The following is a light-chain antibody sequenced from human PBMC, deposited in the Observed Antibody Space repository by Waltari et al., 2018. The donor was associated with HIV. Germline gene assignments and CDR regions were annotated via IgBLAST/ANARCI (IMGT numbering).Light chain of an antibody. J-gene: IGLJ2*01. V-gene: IGLV3-21*02. CDR3: QVWHSKSDHVV. CDR1: KTGNKS. Sequence: SYLLTQAPSVSVGPGQTDSLSRWGDKTGNKSVYWYQQTPGQAPLQVVYDDSDRPSGMPERFSGLNSVNTATLTISRVEAGDEADYYCQVWHSKSDHVVFGGGTKVTVL. CDR2: DDS.